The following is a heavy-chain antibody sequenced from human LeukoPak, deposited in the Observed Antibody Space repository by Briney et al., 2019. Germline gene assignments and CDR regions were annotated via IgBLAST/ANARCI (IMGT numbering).Heavy chain of an antibody. CDR1: GFTFSYGW. D-gene: IGHD3-16*01. J-gene: IGHJ4*02. Sequence: GGSLRLSCTASGFTFSYGWMNWVRQAPEKGLEWVARIKSKSDGETRDYAAPVKGRFAISRDDSKNTLYLQMDSLKIEDTAVYYCTSRTYDYVRNGGQGTLVTVST. CDR3: TSRTYDYVRN. V-gene: IGHV3-15*01. CDR2: IKSKSDGETR.